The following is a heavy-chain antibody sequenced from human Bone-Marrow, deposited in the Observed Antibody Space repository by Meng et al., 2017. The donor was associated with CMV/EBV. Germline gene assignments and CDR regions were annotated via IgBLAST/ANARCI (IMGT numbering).Heavy chain of an antibody. J-gene: IGHJ4*02. CDR2: ISYDGSNK. CDR3: ARGPYYYDSSGYLDY. D-gene: IGHD3-22*01. CDR1: GFTSSSYA. V-gene: IGHV3-30*04. Sequence: GESLKISCAASGFTSSSYAMHWVRQAPGKGLEWVAVISYDGSNKYYADSVKGRFTISRDNSKNTLYLQMNSLRAEDTAVYYCARGPYYYDSSGYLDYWGQGTLVTVSS.